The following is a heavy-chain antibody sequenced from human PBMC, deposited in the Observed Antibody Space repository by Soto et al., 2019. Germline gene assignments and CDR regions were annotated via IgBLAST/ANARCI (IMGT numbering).Heavy chain of an antibody. CDR3: ARGTPVTGTENTDYLDH. CDR2: ISVGGRTI. CDR1: GLAFTDYY. J-gene: IGHJ4*02. V-gene: IGHV3-11*01. D-gene: IGHD1-20*01. Sequence: QVQLVESGGGLVKPGESLRLSCVASGLAFTDYYMTWIRQAPGKGLEWVSYISVGGRTIYYAESVRGRFTVSRDNAKISVFLQMNSLRAEDTAVYYCARGTPVTGTENTDYLDHWGQGTLVTVSS.